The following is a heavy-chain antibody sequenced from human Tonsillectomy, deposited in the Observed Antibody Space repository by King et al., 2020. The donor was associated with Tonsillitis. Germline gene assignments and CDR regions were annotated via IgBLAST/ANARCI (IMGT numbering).Heavy chain of an antibody. D-gene: IGHD3-10*01. J-gene: IGHJ5*01. CDR2: IDSSGST. CDR1: GASISSGSYN. V-gene: IGHV4-61*02. CDR3: ARGRKCFGEEPNWFDS. Sequence: VQLQESGPGLVKPSQTLSLTCTVSGASISSGSYNWNWIRQSAGRGLEWIGRIDSSGSTNYNPTLKSRVTISIDTSMNQFSLRLNSVTAADTAVYYCARGRKCFGEEPNWFDSWGQGTLVTVSS.